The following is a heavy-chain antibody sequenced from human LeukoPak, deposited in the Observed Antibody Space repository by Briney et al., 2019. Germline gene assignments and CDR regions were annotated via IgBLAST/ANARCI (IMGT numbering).Heavy chain of an antibody. CDR1: GFTFSSYG. V-gene: IGHV3-30*18. J-gene: IGHJ5*02. CDR2: ISYDGSNK. CDR3: AKDLSSGYWGFDP. D-gene: IGHD2-15*01. Sequence: PGRSLRLSCAASGFTFSSYGMHWVRQAPGKGLEWVAVISYDGSNKYYADSVKGRFTISRDNSKNTLYLQMNSLRAEDTAVHYCAKDLSSGYWGFDPWGQGTLVTVSS.